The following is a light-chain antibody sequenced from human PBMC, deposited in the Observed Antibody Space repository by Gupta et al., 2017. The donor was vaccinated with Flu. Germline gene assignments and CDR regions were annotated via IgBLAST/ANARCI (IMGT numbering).Light chain of an antibody. CDR3: QSYDTNPLPV. J-gene: IGLJ2*01. CDR1: SSNLGAGFD. CDR2: GNN. V-gene: IGLV1-40*01. Sequence: QSVLTQPPSVSGAPGQRVTLSCTGDSSNLGAGFDVHWYPVFPGAAPKVVIYGNNNRPSGVPERFSGSKSDTAASLAITGLQADDAADYYCQSYDTNPLPVFGGGTKLTVL.